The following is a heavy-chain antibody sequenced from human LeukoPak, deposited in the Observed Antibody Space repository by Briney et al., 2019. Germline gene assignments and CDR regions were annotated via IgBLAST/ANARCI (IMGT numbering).Heavy chain of an antibody. D-gene: IGHD3-3*01. Sequence: ASETLSLTCAVHGWSFTTYYWTWVRQSPGKGLEWIGEVTYSGSSNYNPSVRSRVTISVDRSQRQFSLNLNSVTVADTAIYYCAGRGFYDFPLDFWGQGTPVIVSS. CDR1: GWSFTTYY. V-gene: IGHV4-34*01. CDR2: VTYSGSS. CDR3: AGRGFYDFPLDF. J-gene: IGHJ4*02.